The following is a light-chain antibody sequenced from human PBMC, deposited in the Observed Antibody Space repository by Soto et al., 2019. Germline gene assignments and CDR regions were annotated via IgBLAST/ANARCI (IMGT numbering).Light chain of an antibody. Sequence: ETVLMQPPATLSLSPGERATLSCRASPSVTNFLAWYQQKPGQAPKVLIYRASIRATGIPDRFTGSGSGTDLTLTISRLEPEDFAVYYYQQYGSSPLTFGGGTKVDI. V-gene: IGKV3-20*01. CDR3: QQYGSSPLT. J-gene: IGKJ4*01. CDR1: PSVTNF. CDR2: RAS.